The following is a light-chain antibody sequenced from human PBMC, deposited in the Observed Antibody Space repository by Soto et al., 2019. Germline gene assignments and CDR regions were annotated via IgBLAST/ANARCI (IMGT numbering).Light chain of an antibody. V-gene: IGLV2-23*01. CDR2: EAS. CDR1: SNDVGTYNL. Sequence: QSALTQPASVSGSPGQSITISCTGISNDVGTYNLVSWYQHHPGKAPKLIIYEASKRPSGVPNRFSVSKSGNTASLTISGLHAEDEADYYCCSYGRSVVFGGGTKLTVL. CDR3: CSYGRSVV. J-gene: IGLJ2*01.